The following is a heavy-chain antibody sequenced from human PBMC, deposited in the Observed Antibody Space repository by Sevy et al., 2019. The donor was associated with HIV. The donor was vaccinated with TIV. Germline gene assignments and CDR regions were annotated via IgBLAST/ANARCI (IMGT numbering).Heavy chain of an antibody. CDR1: GFTFGDYA. CDR2: IRSKAYGGTT. Sequence: GGSLRLSCTASGFTFGDYAMSWVRQAPGKGLEWVGFIRSKAYGGTTEYAASVKGRFTISRDDSKSIAYLQMNSLKTEDTAVYYCTRVRFLEWRFYYYSGMDVWGQGTTVTVSS. V-gene: IGHV3-49*04. D-gene: IGHD3-3*01. J-gene: IGHJ6*02. CDR3: TRVRFLEWRFYYYSGMDV.